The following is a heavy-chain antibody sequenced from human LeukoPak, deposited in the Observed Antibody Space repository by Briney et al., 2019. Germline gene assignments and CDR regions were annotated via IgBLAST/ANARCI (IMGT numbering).Heavy chain of an antibody. CDR3: ARERHCSSTSCYGVYFDY. Sequence: ASVKVSCKASGYTFTSYAMNWARQAPGQGLEWMGWINTNTGNPTYAQGFTGRFVFSLDTSVSTAYLQISSLKAEDTAVYYCARERHCSSTSCYGVYFDYWGQGTLVTVSS. D-gene: IGHD2-2*01. CDR2: INTNTGNP. V-gene: IGHV7-4-1*02. J-gene: IGHJ4*02. CDR1: GYTFTSYA.